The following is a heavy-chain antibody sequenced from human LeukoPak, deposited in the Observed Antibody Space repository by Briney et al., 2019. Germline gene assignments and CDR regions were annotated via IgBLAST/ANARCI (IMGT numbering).Heavy chain of an antibody. V-gene: IGHV1-46*01. CDR2: INPSGGST. CDR1: GYTFTSYY. D-gene: IGHD4-17*01. J-gene: IGHJ4*02. CDR3: AVGGTVTTFDY. Sequence: APVKVSCKASGYTFTSYYMHWVRQAPGQGLEWMGIINPSGGSTSYAQKFQGRVTITADESTSTAYMELSSLRSEDTAVYYCAVGGTVTTFDYWGQGTLVTVSS.